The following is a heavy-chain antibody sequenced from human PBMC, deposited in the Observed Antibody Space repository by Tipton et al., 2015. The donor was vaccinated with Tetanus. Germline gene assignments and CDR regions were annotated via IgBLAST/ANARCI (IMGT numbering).Heavy chain of an antibody. J-gene: IGHJ4*02. CDR2: IYYSGST. CDR1: GGSISSYY. V-gene: IGHV4-59*01. Sequence: TLSLTCTVSGGSISSYYWSWIRQPPGKGLEWIGYIYYSGSTNYNPSLKSRVTISVDTSKNQFSLKLSSVTAADTALYYCARDPSGGVRYFDYWGQGTLVTVSS. CDR3: ARDPSGGVRYFDY. D-gene: IGHD2-8*01.